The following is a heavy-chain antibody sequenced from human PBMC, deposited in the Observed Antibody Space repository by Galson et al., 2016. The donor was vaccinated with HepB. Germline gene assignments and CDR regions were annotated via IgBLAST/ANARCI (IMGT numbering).Heavy chain of an antibody. V-gene: IGHV2-70*11. CDR1: GFSLTTSGMC. Sequence: PALVKPTQTLTLTCTFSGFSLTTSGMCVSWIRQPPGKALEWLARIDWDDEKYYSASLETRLTISKGTSKNQVVLTMTNMDPVDTATYYCARGGFGDLLYFDPWGQGTLVTVSS. CDR2: IDWDDEK. D-gene: IGHD3-10*01. J-gene: IGHJ5*02. CDR3: ARGGFGDLLYFDP.